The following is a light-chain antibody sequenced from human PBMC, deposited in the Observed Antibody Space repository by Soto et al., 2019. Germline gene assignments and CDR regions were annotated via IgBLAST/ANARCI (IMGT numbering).Light chain of an antibody. CDR1: QSVSSF. CDR2: DAS. J-gene: IGKJ1*01. CDR3: QQRSNWPPT. Sequence: EIVLTQSPATLSLSPGEGATLSCRASQSVSSFLAWYQQKPGQAPRLLIYDASNRATGIPARFSGSGSGTDFTLPISSLEPEDFAVYYCQQRSNWPPTFGQGTKVEIK. V-gene: IGKV3-11*01.